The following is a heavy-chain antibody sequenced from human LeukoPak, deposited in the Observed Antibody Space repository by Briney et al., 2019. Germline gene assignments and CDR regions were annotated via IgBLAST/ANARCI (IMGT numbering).Heavy chain of an antibody. Sequence: SETLSLTCTVSGGSISSGSYYWSWIRQPAGKGLEWIGRIYTSGSTNYNPSLKSRVTISVDRSKNQFSLKLSSVTAADTAVYYCARTGGSDSSSWYPHYWYFDLWGRGTLVTVSS. CDR1: GGSISSGSYY. CDR3: ARTGGSDSSSWYPHYWYFDL. CDR2: IYTSGST. V-gene: IGHV4-61*02. D-gene: IGHD6-13*01. J-gene: IGHJ2*01.